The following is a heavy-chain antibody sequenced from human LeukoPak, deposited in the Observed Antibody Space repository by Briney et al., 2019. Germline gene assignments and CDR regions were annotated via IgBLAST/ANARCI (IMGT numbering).Heavy chain of an antibody. CDR3: ARDRYPGSYYGSGSYYNELDY. J-gene: IGHJ4*02. D-gene: IGHD3-10*01. Sequence: ASVKVSCKASGYTFTGYYMHWVRQAPGQGLEWMGRINPNSGGTNYAQKFQGRVTMTRDTSISTAYMELSRLRSDDTAVYYCARDRYPGSYYGSGSYYNELDYWGQGTLVTVSS. CDR1: GYTFTGYY. CDR2: INPNSGGT. V-gene: IGHV1-2*06.